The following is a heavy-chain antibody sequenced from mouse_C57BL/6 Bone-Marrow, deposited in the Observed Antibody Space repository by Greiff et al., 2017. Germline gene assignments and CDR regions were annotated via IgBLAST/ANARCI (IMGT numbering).Heavy chain of an antibody. J-gene: IGHJ4*01. CDR2: IYPRSGNT. D-gene: IGHD1-1*01. V-gene: IGHV1-81*01. Sequence: QVQLQQSGAELVRPGASVKLSCKASGYTFTSYGIRWVKQRPGQGLEWIGEIYPRSGNTYYNEKVKGKATLTADKSSSKAYMKLHSLTSEDSAVYFCARRCYGSSYAIDYWGQGTSVTVSS. CDR1: GYTFTSYG. CDR3: ARRCYGSSYAIDY.